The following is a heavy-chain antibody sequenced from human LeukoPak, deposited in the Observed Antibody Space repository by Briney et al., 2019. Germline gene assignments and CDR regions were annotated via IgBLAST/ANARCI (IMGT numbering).Heavy chain of an antibody. CDR3: ARGDYYDTTDY. D-gene: IGHD3-22*01. Sequence: GGSVKVSCKASGYTFTSHDINWVRQATGQGLEWMRWMNPNSGNTGYAQKFQGRVTITRNTSISTAYMELSSLRSEDTAVYYCARGDYYDTTDYWGQGTLVTVSS. CDR1: GYTFTSHD. CDR2: MNPNSGNT. V-gene: IGHV1-8*01. J-gene: IGHJ4*02.